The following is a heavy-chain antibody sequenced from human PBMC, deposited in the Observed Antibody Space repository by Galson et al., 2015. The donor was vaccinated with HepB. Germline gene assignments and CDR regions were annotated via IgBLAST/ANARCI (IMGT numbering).Heavy chain of an antibody. D-gene: IGHD3-10*01. CDR2: ISSGSTYI. Sequence: SLRLSCAASGFTFTTYSMNWVRQAPGKGLEWVASISSGSTYIYYADSVKGRFTISRDNAKSSLYLQMNSLRAEDTAVYYCSRGSGSGLTSYYFDYWGQGTLVPVSS. V-gene: IGHV3-21*01. J-gene: IGHJ4*02. CDR1: GFTFTTYS. CDR3: SRGSGSGLTSYYFDY.